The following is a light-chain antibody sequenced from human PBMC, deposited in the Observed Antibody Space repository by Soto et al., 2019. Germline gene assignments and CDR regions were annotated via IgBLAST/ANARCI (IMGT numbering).Light chain of an antibody. J-gene: IGLJ1*01. CDR2: DGT. V-gene: IGLV2-23*01. Sequence: QSALSQPASVSGSPGQSITISCTGTSSDVGLVSWYQQSPGKAPKLMIYDGTKRPSGVSNRFSASKSDNTASLTISGLQAEDEADYYCCSYASSSTFSVFGSGTKLTVL. CDR3: CSYASSSTFSV. CDR1: SSDVGL.